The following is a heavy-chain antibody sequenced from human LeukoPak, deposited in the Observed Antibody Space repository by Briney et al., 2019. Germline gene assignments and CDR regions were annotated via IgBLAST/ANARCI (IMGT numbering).Heavy chain of an antibody. J-gene: IGHJ3*02. CDR3: AREVATMVRGVILNDAFDI. V-gene: IGHV4-34*01. Sequence: PLETLSLTCAVYGGSFSGYYWSWIRQPPGKGLEWIGEINHSGSTNYNPSLKSRVTISVDTSKNQFSLKLSSVTAADTAVYYCAREVATMVRGVILNDAFDIWGQGTMVTVSS. CDR2: INHSGST. CDR1: GGSFSGYY. D-gene: IGHD3-10*01.